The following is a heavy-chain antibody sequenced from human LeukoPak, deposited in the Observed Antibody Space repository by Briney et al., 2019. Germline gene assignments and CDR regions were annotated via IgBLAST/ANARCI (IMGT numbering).Heavy chain of an antibody. V-gene: IGHV3-74*01. Sequence: PGGSLRLSCAASGFTFSSYWMHWVRQAPGKGLVWVPRINSDGSSTSYADSVKGRFTISRDNAKNTLYLQMNSLRAEDTAVYYCASGIIAAQLTGDYFDYWGQGTLVTVSS. J-gene: IGHJ4*02. CDR1: GFTFSSYW. CDR3: ASGIIAAQLTGDYFDY. D-gene: IGHD6-6*01. CDR2: INSDGSST.